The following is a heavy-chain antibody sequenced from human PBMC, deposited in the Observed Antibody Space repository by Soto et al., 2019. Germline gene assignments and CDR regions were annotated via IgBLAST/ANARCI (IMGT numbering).Heavy chain of an antibody. CDR2: ISAYNGNT. Sequence: QVQLVQSGAEVKKPGASVKVSCKASGYTFTSYGISWVRQAPGQGLEWLGWISAYNGNTNYAQKLQGRVTMTTDTSTSTADMELRSLRSDDTAVYYCAREGDYGDYVWAFDIWGQGTMVTVSS. CDR1: GYTFTSYG. J-gene: IGHJ3*02. CDR3: AREGDYGDYVWAFDI. D-gene: IGHD4-17*01. V-gene: IGHV1-18*01.